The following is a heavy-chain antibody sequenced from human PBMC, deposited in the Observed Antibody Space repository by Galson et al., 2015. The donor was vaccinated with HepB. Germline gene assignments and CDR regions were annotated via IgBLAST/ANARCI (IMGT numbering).Heavy chain of an antibody. CDR2: INSDGSST. D-gene: IGHD2-2*01. Sequence: SLRLSCAASGFTFSSYWMHWVRQAPGKGLVWVSRINSDGSSTSYADSVKGRFTISRDNAKNTLYLQMNSLRAEDTAVYYCARSEDIVVVPAVNYYYYYGMDVWGQGTTVTVSS. J-gene: IGHJ6*02. CDR1: GFTFSSYW. CDR3: ARSEDIVVVPAVNYYYYYGMDV. V-gene: IGHV3-74*01.